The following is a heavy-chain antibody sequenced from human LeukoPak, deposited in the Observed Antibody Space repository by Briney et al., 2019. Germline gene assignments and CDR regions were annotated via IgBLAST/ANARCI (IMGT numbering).Heavy chain of an antibody. D-gene: IGHD2-21*01. J-gene: IGHJ4*02. CDR1: GYGFTSHW. CDR3: ARLDRLIVAVRSDY. V-gene: IGHV5-10-1*01. CDR2: IDPSDSYT. Sequence: GESLKISCKGSGYGFTSHWISWVRQMPGKGLEWMGRIDPSDSYTNYSPSFQGHVTISADKSISTAYLQWSCLRASDTAMYYCARLDRLIVAVRSDYWGQGTLVTVSS.